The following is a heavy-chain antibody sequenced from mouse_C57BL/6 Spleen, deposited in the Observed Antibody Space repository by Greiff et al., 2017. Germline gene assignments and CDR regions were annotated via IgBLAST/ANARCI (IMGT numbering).Heavy chain of an antibody. CDR2: IDPETGGT. V-gene: IGHV1-15*01. D-gene: IGHD2-5*01. Sequence: QVQLQQSGAELVRPGASVTLSCKASGYTFTDYEMHWVKQTPVHGLEWIGAIDPETGGTAYNQKFKGKAILTADKSSSTAYMELRSLTSEDSAVYYCTRLEERNSNYEDYWGQGTTLTVSS. CDR3: TRLEERNSNYEDY. CDR1: GYTFTDYE. J-gene: IGHJ2*01.